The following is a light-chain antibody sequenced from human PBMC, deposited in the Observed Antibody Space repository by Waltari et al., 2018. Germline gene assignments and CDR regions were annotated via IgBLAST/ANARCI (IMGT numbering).Light chain of an antibody. CDR1: QSISSY. CDR3: QQYYDIPFT. V-gene: IGKV1-39*01. Sequence: DIQMTQSPSSLSASVGDRVTITCRASQSISSYLNWYQQKPGKAPKLLIYAASSLQSGVPSRFSGSGSGTDFTLTISSLQAEDVAVYYCQQYYDIPFTFGPGTKVEIK. CDR2: AAS. J-gene: IGKJ3*01.